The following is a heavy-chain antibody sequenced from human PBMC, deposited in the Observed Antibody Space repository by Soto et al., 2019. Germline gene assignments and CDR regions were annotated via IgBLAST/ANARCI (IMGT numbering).Heavy chain of an antibody. CDR2: ITSSSTYM. V-gene: IGHV3-21*02. D-gene: IGHD3-10*01. CDR1: GFTFSSYD. J-gene: IGHJ4*02. Sequence: EVQLVESGGGLVKPGGSLRLSCAASGFTFSSYDMNWVRQAPGKGLEWVSSITSSSTYMNYADSVKGRFTTSRDNAGNSQYLQMNSLGAGDTAVYYCARVGMASGNGYGSGSYDIWGQGSLTTVSS. CDR3: ARVGMASGNGYGSGSYDI.